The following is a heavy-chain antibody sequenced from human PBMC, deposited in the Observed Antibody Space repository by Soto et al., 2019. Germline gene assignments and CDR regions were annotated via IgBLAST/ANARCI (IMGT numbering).Heavy chain of an antibody. D-gene: IGHD2-8*02. CDR1: GYTFTSYY. V-gene: IGHV1-46*01. Sequence: ASVKVSCKVSGYTFTSYYMHWVRQAPGQGLEWMGIINPSGGSTSYAQKFQGRVTMTRDTSTSTVYMELSSLRSEDTAVYYCARDRGVDTELDYYGMDVWGQGTTVTVSS. CDR2: INPSGGST. CDR3: ARDRGVDTELDYYGMDV. J-gene: IGHJ6*02.